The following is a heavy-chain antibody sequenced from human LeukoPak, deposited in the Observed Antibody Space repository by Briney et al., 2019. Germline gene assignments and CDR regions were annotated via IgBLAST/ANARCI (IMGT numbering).Heavy chain of an antibody. CDR3: ARTGFAGYYDSSGYYFIG. CDR1: GGSFSGYY. CDR2: INHSGST. V-gene: IGHV4-34*01. Sequence: PSETLSLTCAVYGGSFSGYYWSWIRQPPGKGLEWIGEINHSGSTNYNPSLKSRVTISVDTSKNQFSLKLSSVTAADTAVYYCARTGFAGYYDSSGYYFIGWGQGTLVTVSS. J-gene: IGHJ4*02. D-gene: IGHD3-22*01.